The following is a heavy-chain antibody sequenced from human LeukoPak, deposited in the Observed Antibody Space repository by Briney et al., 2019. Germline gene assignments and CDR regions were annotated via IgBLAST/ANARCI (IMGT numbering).Heavy chain of an antibody. D-gene: IGHD3-22*01. J-gene: IGHJ4*02. CDR1: GFTFSSYS. CDR2: ISSSSSCI. V-gene: IGHV3-21*01. CDR3: ARDPAYYYDSSGYYPYYFDY. Sequence: PGGSLRLSCAASGFTFSSYSMNWVRQAPGKGLEWVSSISSSSSCIYYADSVKGRFTISRDNAKNSLYLQMNSLRAEDTAVYYCARDPAYYYDSSGYYPYYFDYWGQGTLVTVSS.